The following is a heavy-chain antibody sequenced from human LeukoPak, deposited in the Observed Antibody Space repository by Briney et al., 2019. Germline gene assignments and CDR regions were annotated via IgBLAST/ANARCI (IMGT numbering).Heavy chain of an antibody. D-gene: IGHD2-21*01. V-gene: IGHV1-69*01. CDR2: IIPIFGTA. CDR1: GGTFSSYA. J-gene: IGHJ6*03. CDR3: ARVSCGGDCRDYYYYYMDV. Sequence: GASVKVSCKASGGTFSSYAISWVRQAPGQGLEWMGGIIPIFGTANYAQKFQGRVTITADESTSTAYMELSSLRSEDTAVYYCARVSCGGDCRDYYYYYMDVWGKGTTVTVSS.